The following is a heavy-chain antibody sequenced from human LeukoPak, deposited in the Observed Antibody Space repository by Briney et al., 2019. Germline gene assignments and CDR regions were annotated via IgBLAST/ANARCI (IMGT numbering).Heavy chain of an antibody. CDR2: LYRGGAT. D-gene: IGHD3-22*01. Sequence: GGSLRLSCEVSGFTVSTTYMSWVRQAPGKGLEWVSILYRGGATYYADSVKGRFSISRHDSNNTLFLQMNSLRPEDTAVYYCARGDYYDDCGYPDWGQGTLVTVSS. V-gene: IGHV3-53*04. CDR3: ARGDYYDDCGYPD. CDR1: GFTVSTTY. J-gene: IGHJ4*02.